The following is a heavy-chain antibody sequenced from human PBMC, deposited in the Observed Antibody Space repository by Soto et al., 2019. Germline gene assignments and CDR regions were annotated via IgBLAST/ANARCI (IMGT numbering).Heavy chain of an antibody. D-gene: IGHD3-10*01. Sequence: ASVKVSCKASGYTFTSYAMHWVRQAPGQRLEWMGWINAGNGNTKYSQKFQGRVTITRDTSASTAYMELSSLRSEDTAVYYCAREGATYYYGSGSYSGFDYWGQGTLVTVSS. CDR3: AREGATYYYGSGSYSGFDY. CDR2: INAGNGNT. CDR1: GYTFTSYA. V-gene: IGHV1-3*01. J-gene: IGHJ4*02.